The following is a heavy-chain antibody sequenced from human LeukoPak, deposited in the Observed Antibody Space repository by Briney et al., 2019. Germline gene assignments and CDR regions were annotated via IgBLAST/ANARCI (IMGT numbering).Heavy chain of an antibody. CDR1: GGTFSSYA. CDR3: ARIEDIVVVPAAPFDP. Sequence: SVKDSCKASGGTFSSYAISWVRQAPGQGLEWIGGIIPIFGTANYAQKFQGRVTITADESTSTAYMEQSSLRSEDTAVYYCARIEDIVVVPAAPFDPWGQGTLVTVSS. J-gene: IGHJ5*02. D-gene: IGHD2-2*01. V-gene: IGHV1-69*01. CDR2: IIPIFGTA.